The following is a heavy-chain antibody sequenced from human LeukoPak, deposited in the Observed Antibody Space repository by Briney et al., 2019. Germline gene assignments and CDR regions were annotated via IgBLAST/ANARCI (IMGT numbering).Heavy chain of an antibody. V-gene: IGHV1-2*02. J-gene: IGHJ4*02. CDR1: GYTFSDYY. CDR2: INPKSGGT. D-gene: IGHD4-23*01. CDR3: ARVRYDYGSKDFDY. Sequence: GASVKVSCKASGYTFSDYYLHWVRQAPGQGLEWMGWINPKSGGTKYVQKFQGRVTMTRDTSISTVYMELSRLRSDDTAMYYCARVRYDYGSKDFDYWGQGTLVTVSS.